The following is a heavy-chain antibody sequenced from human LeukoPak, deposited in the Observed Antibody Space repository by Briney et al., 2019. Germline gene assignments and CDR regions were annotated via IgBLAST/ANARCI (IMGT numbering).Heavy chain of an antibody. CDR3: ARYSSGLFDY. Sequence: PGGSLRLSCAASGFTFSSYSMNCVRQAPGKGLEWVSSISSSSSYIYYADSVKGPFTISRDNAKNSLYLQMNSLRAEDTAVYYCARYSSGLFDYWGQGTLVTVSS. CDR2: ISSSSSYI. V-gene: IGHV3-21*01. J-gene: IGHJ4*02. D-gene: IGHD2-21*01. CDR1: GFTFSSYS.